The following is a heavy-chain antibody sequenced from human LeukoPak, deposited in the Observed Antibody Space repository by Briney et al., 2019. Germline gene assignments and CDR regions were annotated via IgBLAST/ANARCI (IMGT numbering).Heavy chain of an antibody. Sequence: SETLSLTCTVSGGSISSYYWSWIRQPPAKGLEWIWYIYYSGSTNYNPSLKSRVTISVDTSKNQFSLKLSSVTAADTAVYYCASLGHCSGGSCYYFDYWGQGTLVTVSS. CDR2: IYYSGST. V-gene: IGHV4-59*01. D-gene: IGHD2-15*01. CDR3: ASLGHCSGGSCYYFDY. J-gene: IGHJ4*02. CDR1: GGSISSYY.